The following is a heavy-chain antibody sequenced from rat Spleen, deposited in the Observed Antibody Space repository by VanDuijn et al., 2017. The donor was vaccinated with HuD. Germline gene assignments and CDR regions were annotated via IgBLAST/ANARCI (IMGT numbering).Heavy chain of an antibody. Sequence: EVQLQESGPGLVKPSQSLSLTCFVTGYSITSSYRWNWIRKFPGNKLEWMGYINSAGSTNYNPSLKSRISITRDTSKNQFFLQVNSVTTEYTATYYCARSGGSWFAYWGQGTLVTVSS. CDR1: GYSITSSYR. J-gene: IGHJ3*01. D-gene: IGHD1-11*01. CDR2: INSAGST. V-gene: IGHV3-3*01. CDR3: ARSGGSWFAY.